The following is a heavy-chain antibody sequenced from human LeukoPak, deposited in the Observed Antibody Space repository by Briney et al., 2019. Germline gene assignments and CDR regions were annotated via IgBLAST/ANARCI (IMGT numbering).Heavy chain of an antibody. CDR2: IKQDGSEK. Sequence: PGGSLRLSCAASGFTFSSYWMSWVRQAPGKGREGVANIKQDGSEKYYVDSVKGRFTISRDNAKNSLYLQMNSLRAEVTAVYYCARGVRRGPQYYFDYWGQGTLVTVSS. D-gene: IGHD4-11*01. J-gene: IGHJ4*02. V-gene: IGHV3-7*01. CDR1: GFTFSSYW. CDR3: ARGVRRGPQYYFDY.